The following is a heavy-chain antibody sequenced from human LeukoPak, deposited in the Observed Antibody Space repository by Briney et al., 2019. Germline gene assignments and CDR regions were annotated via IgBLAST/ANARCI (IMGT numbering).Heavy chain of an antibody. V-gene: IGHV5-51*01. J-gene: IGHJ4*02. Sequence: GESLKISCKGSGYNFASYWSGWVRQMPGKGLEWMGNIYPGDSTTTYSPSFQGQVTISADKSISTAYLQWSSLRASDTAMYYRARRIGSSWYYWGQGTLVTVSS. CDR2: IYPGDSTT. CDR3: ARRIGSSWYY. CDR1: GYNFASYW. D-gene: IGHD6-13*01.